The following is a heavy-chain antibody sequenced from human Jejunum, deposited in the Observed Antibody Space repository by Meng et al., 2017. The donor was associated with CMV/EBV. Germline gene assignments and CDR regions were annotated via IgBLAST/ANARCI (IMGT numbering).Heavy chain of an antibody. D-gene: IGHD2-2*01. J-gene: IGHJ5*02. CDR2: IKQDGREK. V-gene: IGHV3-7*01. CDR3: SRQGILIPSATNWFDP. CDR1: SFSTFW. Sequence: SFSTFWMSWVRQAPGKGLEWLANIKQDGREKCYVDSVRGRFIISRDNAHNSLYLEMNSLRADDSGLYYCSRQGILIPSATNWFDPWGQGTLVTVSS.